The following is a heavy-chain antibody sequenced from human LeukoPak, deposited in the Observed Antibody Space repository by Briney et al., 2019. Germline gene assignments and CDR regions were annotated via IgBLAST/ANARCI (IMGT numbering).Heavy chain of an antibody. CDR2: INSDGTSI. V-gene: IGHV3-74*01. CDR1: GFTFSSYW. Sequence: GGSLRLSCAASGFTFSSYWMHWIRQVPGKGLVWVSRINSDGTSIRYADSVKGRFTISRDNAKNTLYLQMNSLRVEDTAVYYCGRSHYFDSSGFFSYYYGLDVWGPGTTVTVSS. D-gene: IGHD3-22*01. CDR3: GRSHYFDSSGFFSYYYGLDV. J-gene: IGHJ6*02.